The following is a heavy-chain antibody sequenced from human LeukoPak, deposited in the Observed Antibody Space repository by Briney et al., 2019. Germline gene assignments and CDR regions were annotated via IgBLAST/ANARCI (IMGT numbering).Heavy chain of an antibody. Sequence: GGSLRLSCAASGFTFSSYAMNWVRQAPGKGLEWVSGISGSGGTTYYADSVKGRFTISRANSKNTLYLQMGRLRAEDMAVYYCARVEEYYDSSGYYLGAFDIWGQGTMVTVSS. CDR3: ARVEEYYDSSGYYLGAFDI. V-gene: IGHV3-23*01. CDR1: GFTFSSYA. J-gene: IGHJ3*02. D-gene: IGHD3-22*01. CDR2: ISGSGGTT.